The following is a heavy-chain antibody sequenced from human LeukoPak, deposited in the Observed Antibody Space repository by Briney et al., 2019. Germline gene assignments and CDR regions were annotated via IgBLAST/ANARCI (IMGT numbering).Heavy chain of an antibody. D-gene: IGHD6-6*01. V-gene: IGHV4-34*01. CDR1: GGSFSDYY. J-gene: IGHJ4*02. Sequence: PSETLSLTCAVYGGSFSDYYWSWIRQPPGKGLEWIGEINHSGSTNYNPSLKSRVTISVDTSKNQFSLKLSSVTAADAAVYYCARVSSIAAHFDYWGQGTLVTVSS. CDR3: ARVSSIAAHFDY. CDR2: INHSGST.